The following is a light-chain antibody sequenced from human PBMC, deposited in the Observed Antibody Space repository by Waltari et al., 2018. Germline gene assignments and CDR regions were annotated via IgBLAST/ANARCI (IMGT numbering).Light chain of an antibody. Sequence: EIVMTQSPATLSLSPGERATLSCRASQSVNINLAWYQQKPGQGPRLLIYGASTRATAFPARFSGSGYRTEFTRTISSLQSEDFAVYYCQQYNNWPPWTFGQGTKVEIK. J-gene: IGKJ1*01. CDR3: QQYNNWPPWT. CDR1: QSVNIN. V-gene: IGKV3-15*01. CDR2: GAS.